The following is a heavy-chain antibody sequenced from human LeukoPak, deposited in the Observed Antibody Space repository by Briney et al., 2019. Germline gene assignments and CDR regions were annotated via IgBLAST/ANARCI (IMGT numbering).Heavy chain of an antibody. CDR1: GCTLTELS. CDR3: ARGLTAAIGYYYYYYMDV. CDR2: IIPIFGTA. J-gene: IGHJ6*03. Sequence: ASVKVSCKVSGCTLTELSMHWVRQAPGQGLEWMGGIIPIFGTANYAQKFQGRVTITADKSTSTAYMELSSLRSEDTAVYYCARGLTAAIGYYYYYYMDVWGKGTTVTVSS. D-gene: IGHD2-2*01. V-gene: IGHV1-69*06.